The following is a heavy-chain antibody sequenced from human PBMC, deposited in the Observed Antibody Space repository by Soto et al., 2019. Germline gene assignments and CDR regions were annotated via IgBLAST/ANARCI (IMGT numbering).Heavy chain of an antibody. J-gene: IGHJ5*02. Sequence: TSETLSLTCAVSGGSISSGGYSWSWIRQPPGKGLEWIGYIYHSGSTYYNPSLKSRVTISVDRSKNQFSLKLSSVTAADTAVYYRARGIAAAGTWWFDPWGQGTLVTVSS. D-gene: IGHD6-13*01. V-gene: IGHV4-30-2*01. CDR1: GGSISSGGYS. CDR2: IYHSGST. CDR3: ARGIAAAGTWWFDP.